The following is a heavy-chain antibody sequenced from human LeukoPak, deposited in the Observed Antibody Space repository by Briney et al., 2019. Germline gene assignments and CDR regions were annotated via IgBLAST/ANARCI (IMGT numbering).Heavy chain of an antibody. CDR1: VGSITNYY. CDR2: FYISGMT. J-gene: IGHJ4*02. D-gene: IGHD2-2*01. CDR3: ARDPCRSSFDY. V-gene: IGHV4-4*07. Sequence: PSETLSLTCTVSVGSITNYYWAWIRQSPGRGLEWIGRFYISGMTHYNPSLESRVTMSVDTSKSQFSLNLSSVTAADTAIYYCARDPCRSSFDYWGQGTLVTVSS.